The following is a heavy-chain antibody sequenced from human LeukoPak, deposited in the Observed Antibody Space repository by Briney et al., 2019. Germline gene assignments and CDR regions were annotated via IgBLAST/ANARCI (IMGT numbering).Heavy chain of an antibody. J-gene: IGHJ6*03. CDR2: ISSSSSTI. D-gene: IGHD3-10*01. Sequence: PGGSLRLSCAASGFTFSSYSMNWVRQAPGKGLEWVSYISSSSSTIYYADSVKGRFTISRDNAKNSLYLQMNSLRAEDTAVYYCARETRLLWFGELFSYYYYYMDVWGKGTTVTVSS. CDR3: ARETRLLWFGELFSYYYYYMDV. V-gene: IGHV3-48*01. CDR1: GFTFSSYS.